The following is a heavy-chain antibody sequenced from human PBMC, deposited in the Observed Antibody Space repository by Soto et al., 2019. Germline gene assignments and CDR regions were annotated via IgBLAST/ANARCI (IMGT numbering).Heavy chain of an antibody. CDR3: ARDLYYYDSSGYYPHDAFDI. D-gene: IGHD3-22*01. CDR1: GYTFTSYA. Sequence: ASVKVSCKASGYTFTSYAMHWVRQAPGQRLEWMGWINAGNGNTKYSQKFQGRVTITRDTSASTAYMELSSLRSEDTAVYYCARDLYYYDSSGYYPHDAFDIWGQGTMVTVS. CDR2: INAGNGNT. J-gene: IGHJ3*02. V-gene: IGHV1-3*01.